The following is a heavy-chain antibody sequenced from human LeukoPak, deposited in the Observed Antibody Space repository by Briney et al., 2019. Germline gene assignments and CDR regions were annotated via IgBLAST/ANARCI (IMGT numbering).Heavy chain of an antibody. CDR1: GFTFSSYA. V-gene: IGHV3-30*01. Sequence: GRSLRLSCAASGFTFSSYAMHWVRQAPGKGLEWVAVISYDGSNKYYADSVKGRFTISRDNSKNTLYLQMNSLRAEDTAVYYCAREPYYYDSSGDPPFDYWSQGTLVTVSS. CDR3: AREPYYYDSSGDPPFDY. D-gene: IGHD3-22*01. CDR2: ISYDGSNK. J-gene: IGHJ4*02.